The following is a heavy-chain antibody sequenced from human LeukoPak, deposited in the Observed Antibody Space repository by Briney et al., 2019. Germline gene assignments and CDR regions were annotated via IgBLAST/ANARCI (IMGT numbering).Heavy chain of an antibody. CDR2: IYYSGST. Sequence: PSETLSLTCTVSGGSISIYYGSWIRQPPGKGMEWIGYIYYSGSTNYNPSLKSRVTISVDTSKSQFYLKLSSVTAADTAVYYCARETPGYSSGWGAFDIWGQGTMVTVSS. J-gene: IGHJ3*02. CDR1: GGSISIYY. D-gene: IGHD6-19*01. CDR3: ARETPGYSSGWGAFDI. V-gene: IGHV4-59*01.